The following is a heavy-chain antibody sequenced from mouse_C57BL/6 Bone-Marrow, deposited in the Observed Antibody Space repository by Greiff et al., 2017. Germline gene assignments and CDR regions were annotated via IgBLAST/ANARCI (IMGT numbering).Heavy chain of an antibody. Sequence: QVQLQQPGAELVKPGASVKLSCKASGYTFTSYWMHWVKQRPGQGLEWIGMIHPNSGSTNYNEKFKSKATLTVDKSSSTAYMQLSSLTSEDSAVYYCARLWLRRAWFAYWGQGTLVTVSA. J-gene: IGHJ3*01. CDR3: ARLWLRRAWFAY. D-gene: IGHD2-2*01. V-gene: IGHV1-64*01. CDR2: IHPNSGST. CDR1: GYTFTSYW.